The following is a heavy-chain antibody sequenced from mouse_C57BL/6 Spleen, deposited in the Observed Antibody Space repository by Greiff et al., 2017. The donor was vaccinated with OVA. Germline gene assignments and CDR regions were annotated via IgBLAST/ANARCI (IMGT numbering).Heavy chain of an antibody. CDR3: AKKAYDGYAMDY. J-gene: IGHJ4*01. CDR2: IWRGGST. D-gene: IGHD2-3*01. CDR1: GFSLTSYG. V-gene: IGHV2-5*01. Sequence: VNLVESGPGLVQPSQSLSITCTVSGFSLTSYGVHWVRQSPGKGLEWLGVIWRGGSTDYNAAFMSRLSITKDNSKSQVFFKMNSLQADDTAIYYCAKKAYDGYAMDYWGQGTSVTVSS.